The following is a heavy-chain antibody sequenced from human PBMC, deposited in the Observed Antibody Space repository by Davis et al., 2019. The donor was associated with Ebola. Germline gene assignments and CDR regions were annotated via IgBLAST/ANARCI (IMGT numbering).Heavy chain of an antibody. J-gene: IGHJ6*02. Sequence: GGSLRLSCEASGFTMSSTWMSWVRQAPGKGLEWVANIKQDGSEKYYVDSVKGRFTISRDNAKNSLYPQMNSLRAEDTAVYYCASARSSGYDYGWYYYGMDVWGQGTTVTVSS. CDR2: IKQDGSEK. D-gene: IGHD5-12*01. V-gene: IGHV3-7*01. CDR3: ASARSSGYDYGWYYYGMDV. CDR1: GFTMSSTW.